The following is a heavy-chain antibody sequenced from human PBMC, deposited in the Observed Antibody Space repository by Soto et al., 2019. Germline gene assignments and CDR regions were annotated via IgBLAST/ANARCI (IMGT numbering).Heavy chain of an antibody. CDR2: ISSSSSYI. CDR1: GFTFSSYS. J-gene: IGHJ4*02. V-gene: IGHV3-21*01. CDR3: ARESEDLTSNFDY. Sequence: LRLSCAASGFTFSSYSMNWVRQAPGKGLEWDSSISSSSSYIYYADSVKSRFTISRDNAKNSLYLEMNSLRAEDTAVYYCARESEDLTSNFDYWGQGTLVTVSS.